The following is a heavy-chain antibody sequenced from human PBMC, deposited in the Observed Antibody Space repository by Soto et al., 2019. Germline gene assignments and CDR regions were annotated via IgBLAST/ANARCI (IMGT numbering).Heavy chain of an antibody. V-gene: IGHV1-18*01. J-gene: IGHJ4*02. CDR2: ISAYNGNT. D-gene: IGHD6-19*01. CDR1: GYTFTSYG. CDR3: ARDLGIAVAGPLYYFDY. Sequence: ASVKVSCKASGYTFTSYGISWVRQAPGQGLEWMGWISAYNGNTNYAQKLQGRVTMTTDTSTSTAYMELRSLRSDDTAVYYCARDLGIAVAGPLYYFDYWGQGTLVTVS.